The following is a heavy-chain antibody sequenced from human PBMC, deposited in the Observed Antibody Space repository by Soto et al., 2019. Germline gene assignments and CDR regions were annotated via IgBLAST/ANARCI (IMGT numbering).Heavy chain of an antibody. V-gene: IGHV3-30*03. J-gene: IGHJ4*02. CDR1: GFTFTNYA. CDR2: VSYGGSKT. D-gene: IGHD2-15*01. Sequence: QVQLVESGGGVVQPGMSLRLSGTASGFTFTNYAMHWVRQSPDRGLEWVAIVSYGGSKTYYADFVKGRFTISRDNSKNTLYLQINTLNAENTAVYFFARDGGIQKWSPYYFDDCGKGTLVTVCS. CDR3: ARDGGIQKWSPYYFDD.